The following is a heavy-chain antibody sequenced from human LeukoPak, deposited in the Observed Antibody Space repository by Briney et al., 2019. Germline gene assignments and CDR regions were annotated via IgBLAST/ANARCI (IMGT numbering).Heavy chain of an antibody. CDR2: IHSSGGT. J-gene: IGHJ5*02. CDR1: GFTGSNNY. D-gene: IGHD4-17*01. Sequence: GGSLRLSCAASGFTGSNNYMSWVRQASGKGLEWVSAIHSSGGTYYADSVKGRFTISRDTSKNTLYLQINSLRVEDTAVYYCIVFGDSNHWGQGTLVTVSS. V-gene: IGHV3-53*01. CDR3: IVFGDSNH.